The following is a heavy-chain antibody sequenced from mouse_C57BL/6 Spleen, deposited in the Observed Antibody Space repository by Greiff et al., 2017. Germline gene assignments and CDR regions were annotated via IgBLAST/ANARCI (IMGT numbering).Heavy chain of an antibody. CDR3: ARSFYYGNYVGYFDV. D-gene: IGHD2-1*01. Sequence: QVQLQQPGAELVKPGASVKMSCKASGYTFTSYWITWVKQRPGQGLEWIGDIYPGSGSTNYNEKFKSKATLTVDTSSSTAYMQLSSLTSEDSAVYYCARSFYYGNYVGYFDVWGTGTTVTVSS. V-gene: IGHV1-55*01. CDR2: IYPGSGST. CDR1: GYTFTSYW. J-gene: IGHJ1*03.